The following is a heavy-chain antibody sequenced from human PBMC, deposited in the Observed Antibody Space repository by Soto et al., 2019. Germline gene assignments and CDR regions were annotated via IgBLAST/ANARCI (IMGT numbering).Heavy chain of an antibody. CDR2: ISGSGGST. D-gene: IGHD5-12*01. CDR1: GFTFSSHA. CDR3: AKGLRKEYYYGMDV. Sequence: VGSLRLSCAASGFTFSSHAMSWVRQAPGKGLEWVSAISGSGGSTYYADSVKGRFTISRDNSKNTLYLQMNSLRAEDTAVYYCAKGLRKEYYYGMDVWGQGTTVTVSS. V-gene: IGHV3-23*01. J-gene: IGHJ6*02.